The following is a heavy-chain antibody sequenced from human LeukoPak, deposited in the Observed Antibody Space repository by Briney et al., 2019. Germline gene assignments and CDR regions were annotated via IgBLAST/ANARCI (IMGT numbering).Heavy chain of an antibody. Sequence: SETLSLTCTVSGGSISSGSYYWSWIRQPAGKGLEWIGRIYTSGSTNYNPSLKSRVTISLDTSKNQFSLKLWSVTAADTAVYYCARGPFPNYYGSGSFDYWGQGTLVTVSS. CDR1: GGSISSGSYY. V-gene: IGHV4-61*02. CDR3: ARGPFPNYYGSGSFDY. J-gene: IGHJ4*02. D-gene: IGHD3-10*01. CDR2: IYTSGST.